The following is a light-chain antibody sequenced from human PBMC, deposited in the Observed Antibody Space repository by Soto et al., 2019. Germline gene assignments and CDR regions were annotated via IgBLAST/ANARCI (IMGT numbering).Light chain of an antibody. CDR1: QSVTSN. V-gene: IGKV3-15*01. CDR3: QQDNLRPPK. J-gene: IGKJ1*01. CDR2: GAS. Sequence: EIVVKQSPATLYASPSQTRTLSFLASQSVTSNLAWYQQKPGQAPIHPLFGASTRATGLPARFSGSGSGTEFTLTIHRLPSEEFAGYYCQQDNLRPPKFG.